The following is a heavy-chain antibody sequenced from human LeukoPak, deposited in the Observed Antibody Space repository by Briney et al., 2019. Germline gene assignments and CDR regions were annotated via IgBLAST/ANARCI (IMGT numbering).Heavy chain of an antibody. D-gene: IGHD6-19*01. Sequence: ASVKVSCKASGYTFTSYGISWVRQAPGQGLEWMGWISAYNGNTNYAQKLQGRVTMTTDTSTSTAYMELRSLRSDDTAVYYCAKNQGVAMATNWFDPWGQGTLVTVSS. CDR2: ISAYNGNT. CDR1: GYTFTSYG. J-gene: IGHJ5*02. CDR3: AKNQGVAMATNWFDP. V-gene: IGHV1-18*01.